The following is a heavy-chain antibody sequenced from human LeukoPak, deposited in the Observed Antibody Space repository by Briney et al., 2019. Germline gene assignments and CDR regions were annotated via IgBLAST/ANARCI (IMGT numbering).Heavy chain of an antibody. CDR1: GGSISSGGYS. J-gene: IGHJ4*02. V-gene: IGHV4-61*08. Sequence: NPSQTLSLTCAVSGGSISSGGYSWSWIRQPPGKGLEWIGYIYYSGSTNYNPSLKSRVTISVDTSKNQFSLKLSSVTAADTAVYYCARNTYCGGDCYSSPFDYWGQGTLVTVSS. D-gene: IGHD2-21*02. CDR2: IYYSGST. CDR3: ARNTYCGGDCYSSPFDY.